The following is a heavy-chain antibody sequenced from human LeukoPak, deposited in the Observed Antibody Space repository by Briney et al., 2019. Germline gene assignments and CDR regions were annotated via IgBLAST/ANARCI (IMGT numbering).Heavy chain of an antibody. J-gene: IGHJ4*02. V-gene: IGHV3-48*01. CDR3: AREPGRMITFGGVIVDTGGEYYFDY. Sequence: PGGSLRLSCAASGFTFSSYSMNWVRQAPGKRLEWVSYISSSSSTIYYADSVKGRFTISRDNAKNSLYLQMNSLRAEDTAVYYCAREPGRMITFGGVIVDTGGEYYFDYWGQGTLVTVSS. CDR1: GFTFSSYS. D-gene: IGHD3-16*02. CDR2: ISSSSSTI.